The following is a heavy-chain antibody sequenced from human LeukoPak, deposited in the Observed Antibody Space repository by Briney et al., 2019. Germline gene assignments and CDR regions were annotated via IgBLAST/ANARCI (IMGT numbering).Heavy chain of an antibody. V-gene: IGHV4-39*01. J-gene: IGHJ4*02. CDR2: IYYSGST. D-gene: IGHD3-22*01. CDR1: GGSISSYY. Sequence: SETLSLTCTVSGGSISSYYWSWIRQPPGKGLEWIGSIYYSGSTYYNPSLKSRVTISVDTSKNQFSLKLSSVTAADTAVYYCARHSSGYLYYFDYWGQGTLVTVSS. CDR3: ARHSSGYLYYFDY.